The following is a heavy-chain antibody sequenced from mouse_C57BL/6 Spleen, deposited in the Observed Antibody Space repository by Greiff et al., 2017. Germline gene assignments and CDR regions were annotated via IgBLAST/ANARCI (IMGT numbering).Heavy chain of an antibody. CDR1: GYTFTSYW. CDR2: IYPGSGST. Sequence: QVQLQQPGAELVKPGASVKMSCNASGYTFTSYWITWVKQRPGQGLEWIGDIYPGSGSTNYNEKFKSKATLTVDTASSTAYMQLSSLTSEDSAVYYCARRGDYYGSSYFWYFDVWGTGTTVTVSS. CDR3: ARRGDYYGSSYFWYFDV. V-gene: IGHV1-55*01. D-gene: IGHD1-1*01. J-gene: IGHJ1*03.